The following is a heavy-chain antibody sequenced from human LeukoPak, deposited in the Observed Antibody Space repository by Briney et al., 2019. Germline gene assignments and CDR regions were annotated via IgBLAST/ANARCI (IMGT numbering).Heavy chain of an antibody. Sequence: ASVKVSCKASGYTFTCYHMHWVRQAPGQGLEWMGWINPNSGGTNYAQKFQGRVTMTRDTSISTAYMELSRLRSDDTAVYYCARERAPNKLTGIVMVPLTNSGQGTLVTVSS. CDR1: GYTFTCYH. J-gene: IGHJ4*02. CDR3: ARERAPNKLTGIVMVPLTN. D-gene: IGHD1-14*01. V-gene: IGHV1-2*02. CDR2: INPNSGGT.